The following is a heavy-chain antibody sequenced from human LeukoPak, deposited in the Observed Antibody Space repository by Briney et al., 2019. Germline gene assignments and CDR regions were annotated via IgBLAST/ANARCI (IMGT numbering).Heavy chain of an antibody. D-gene: IGHD5-24*01. J-gene: IGHJ6*02. CDR2: INHSGST. CDR3: VRSYNYGPLV. V-gene: IGHV4-34*01. CDR1: GFTFSSYS. Sequence: GSLRLSCAASGFTFSSYSMNWIRQPPGKGLEWIGEINHSGSTNYNPSLKSRVAMSVDASKNQFSLRLSSVTAADTAVYYCVRSYNYGPLVWGQGTTVTVSS.